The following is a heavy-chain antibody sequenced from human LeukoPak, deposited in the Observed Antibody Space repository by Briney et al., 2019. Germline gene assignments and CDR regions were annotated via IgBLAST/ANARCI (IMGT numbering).Heavy chain of an antibody. CDR3: ASPKSNGYCGGDCSFDY. CDR1: GFTFSSYS. Sequence: PGGSLRLSCAASGFTFSSYSMNWVRQAPGKGLEWVSYISSSSSTIYYADSVKGRFTISRDNAKNSLYLQMNSLRAEDTAVYYCASPKSNGYCGGDCSFDYWGQGTLVTVSS. CDR2: ISSSSSTI. V-gene: IGHV3-48*01. J-gene: IGHJ4*02. D-gene: IGHD2-21*01.